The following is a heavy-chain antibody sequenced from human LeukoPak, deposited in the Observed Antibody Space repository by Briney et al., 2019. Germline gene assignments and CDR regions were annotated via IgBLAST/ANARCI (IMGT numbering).Heavy chain of an antibody. V-gene: IGHV3-48*04. CDR1: GFTFSSYS. CDR2: ISPTFSSI. Sequence: PGGSLRLSCAASGFTFSSYSMNWVRQAPGKGLEWISFISPTFSSIYYADSVKGRFTISRDNAQNLLYLRMTSLRAEDTAVYYCARDRRGYSFGIDYLGQGTLVTVSS. CDR3: ARDRRGYSFGIDY. J-gene: IGHJ4*02. D-gene: IGHD5-18*01.